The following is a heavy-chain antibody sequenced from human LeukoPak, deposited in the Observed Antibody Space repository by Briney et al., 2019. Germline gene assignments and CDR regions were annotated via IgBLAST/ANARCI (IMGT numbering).Heavy chain of an antibody. J-gene: IGHJ4*02. CDR2: INHSGST. Sequence: SETLSLTCAVYGGSFSGYYWSWIRQPPGKGLEWIGEINHSGSTNYNPSLKSRVTISVDTSKNQFSLKLSSVTAADTAVYYCARSTYSGYVDYWGQGTLVTVSS. CDR1: GGSFSGYY. V-gene: IGHV4-34*01. CDR3: ARSTYSGYVDY. D-gene: IGHD1-26*01.